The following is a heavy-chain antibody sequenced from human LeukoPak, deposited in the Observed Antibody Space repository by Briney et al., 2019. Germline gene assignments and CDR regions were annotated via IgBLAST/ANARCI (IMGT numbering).Heavy chain of an antibody. CDR1: GFSLSTRAVA. J-gene: IGHJ5*02. D-gene: IGHD3-10*01. V-gene: IGHV2-5*01. CDR2: IYGNDDK. Sequence: SGPTLVKPTQTLTLTCTFSGFSLSTRAVAVGWIRQPPGKALEWLAFIYGNDDKRYSPSLKSKLTISKDTSKNQVVLIVTNMEPVDTATYYCTHSAPSYYYGSGSDFWFDPWGQGTLVTVSS. CDR3: THSAPSYYYGSGSDFWFDP.